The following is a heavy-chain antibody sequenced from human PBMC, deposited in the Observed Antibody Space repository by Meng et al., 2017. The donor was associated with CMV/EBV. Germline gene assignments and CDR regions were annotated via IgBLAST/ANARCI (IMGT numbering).Heavy chain of an antibody. J-gene: IGHJ1*01. CDR3: ARGGYCSSTSCYDEYFRH. CDR2: INHSGST. CDR1: GGSISSYY. V-gene: IGHV4-34*01. D-gene: IGHD2-2*01. Sequence: SETLSLTCTVSGGSISSYYWSWIRQPPGKGLEWIGEINHSGSTNYNPSLKSRVTISVDTSKNQFSLKLSSVTAADTAVYYCARGGYCSSTSCYDEYFRHWGQGTLVTVSS.